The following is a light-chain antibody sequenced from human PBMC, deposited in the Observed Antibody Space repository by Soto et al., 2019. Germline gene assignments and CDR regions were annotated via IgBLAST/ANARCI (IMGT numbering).Light chain of an antibody. CDR1: QTISSW. CDR2: KAS. J-gene: IGKJ1*01. V-gene: IGKV1-5*03. Sequence: IQVTQSPSTLSGSAGDRVTITCRASQTISSWLAWYQQKPGKAPKLLIYKASTLKSGVPSRFSGSGSGTDFTLTISRLEPEDSAVYYCQQHGTTFGQGTKVDIK. CDR3: QQHGTT.